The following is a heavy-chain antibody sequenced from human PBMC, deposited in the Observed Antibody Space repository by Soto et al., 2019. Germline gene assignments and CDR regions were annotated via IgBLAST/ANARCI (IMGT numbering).Heavy chain of an antibody. Sequence: PSETLSLTCTVSGGSVSSGSYYWSWIRQPPGKGLEWIGYIYYSGGTNYNPSLKSRVTISVDTSKNQFSLKLSSVTAADTAVYYCARDGGIAVAGTGNYYYYGMDVWGQGTTVTVSS. CDR2: IYYSGGT. CDR3: ARDGGIAVAGTGNYYYYGMDV. J-gene: IGHJ6*02. D-gene: IGHD6-19*01. V-gene: IGHV4-61*01. CDR1: GGSVSSGSYY.